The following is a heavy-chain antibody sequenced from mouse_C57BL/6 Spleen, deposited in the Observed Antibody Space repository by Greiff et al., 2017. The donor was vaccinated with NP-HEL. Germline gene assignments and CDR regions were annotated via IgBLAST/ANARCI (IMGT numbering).Heavy chain of an antibody. CDR3: ARPFTTVVECFDV. J-gene: IGHJ1*03. V-gene: IGHV1-82*01. CDR2: IYPGDGDT. D-gene: IGHD1-1*01. Sequence: QVQLQQSGPELVKPGASVKISCKASGYAFSSSWMNWVKQRPGKGLEWIGRIYPGDGDTNYNGKFKGKATLTADKSSSTAYMQLSSLTSEDSAVYFCARPFTTVVECFDVWGTGTTVTVSS. CDR1: GYAFSSSW.